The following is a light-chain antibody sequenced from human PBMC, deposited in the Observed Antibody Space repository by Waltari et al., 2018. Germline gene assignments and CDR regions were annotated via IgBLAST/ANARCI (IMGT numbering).Light chain of an antibody. Sequence: SYELTQPPSVSVSPGQTASITCSGDKLEDKYVCWYQQKPDQSPVMVIYQDTRRPSEIPERFSGSSSGNTATLTISGTQAVDEADYYCQAWDSRTYVVFGGGTKLTVL. CDR2: QDT. V-gene: IGLV3-1*01. J-gene: IGLJ2*01. CDR3: QAWDSRTYVV. CDR1: KLEDKY.